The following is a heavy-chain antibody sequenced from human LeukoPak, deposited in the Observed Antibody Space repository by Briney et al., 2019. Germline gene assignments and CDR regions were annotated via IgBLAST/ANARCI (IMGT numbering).Heavy chain of an antibody. CDR2: ISVSGT. CDR3: ARIRGSTLPISYMDV. J-gene: IGHJ6*03. CDR1: GFRFCGYS. V-gene: IGHV3-48*04. Sequence: PGGSLRLSCTASGFRFCGYSIHWVRQAPGKGLEWLSDISVSGTIHADSVMGRVTVSRDNAKNSLYLQMNSLRAEDTAVYYCARIRGSTLPISYMDVWGKGTTVTVSS. D-gene: IGHD6-13*01.